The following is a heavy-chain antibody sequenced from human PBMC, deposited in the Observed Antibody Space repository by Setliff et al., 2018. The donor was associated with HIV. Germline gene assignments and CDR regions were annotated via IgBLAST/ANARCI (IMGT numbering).Heavy chain of an antibody. CDR2: INHSGST. Sequence: SETLSLTCAVYGGSFRGYYWSWIRQPPGKGLEWIGEINHSGSTNYNPSLKSRVTISVDTSMDQFSLKLNSVTAADTAVYYCAAASSWDPLLDYWGQGTLVTVSS. CDR1: GGSFRGYY. V-gene: IGHV4-34*01. CDR3: AAASSWDPLLDY. J-gene: IGHJ4*02. D-gene: IGHD6-13*01.